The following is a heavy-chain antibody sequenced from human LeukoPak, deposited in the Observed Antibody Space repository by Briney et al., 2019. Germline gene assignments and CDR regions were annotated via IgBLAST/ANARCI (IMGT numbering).Heavy chain of an antibody. Sequence: GGSLRLSCAASGFTVSSNYMSWVRQAPGKGLEWVSVIYSGGSTYYADSVKGRFTISRDNSKNTLYLQMSSLRAEDTAVYYCARDSTRTSLDYWGQGTLVTVSS. V-gene: IGHV3-66*01. J-gene: IGHJ4*02. CDR2: IYSGGST. CDR3: ARDSTRTSLDY. D-gene: IGHD2-2*01. CDR1: GFTVSSNY.